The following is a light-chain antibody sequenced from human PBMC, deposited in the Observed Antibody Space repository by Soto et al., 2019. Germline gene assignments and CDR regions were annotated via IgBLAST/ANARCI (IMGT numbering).Light chain of an antibody. Sequence: QSALAQPASVSGSPGQSITISCNGTNSDIGNYNYVSWYQHHPGKAPKLLIYGVSNRPSGVSNRFSGSKSGNTASLTISGLQAEDEADYYCSSYTTTATLEVFGTGTKVTVL. CDR1: NSDIGNYNY. J-gene: IGLJ1*01. CDR3: SSYTTTATLEV. V-gene: IGLV2-14*01. CDR2: GVS.